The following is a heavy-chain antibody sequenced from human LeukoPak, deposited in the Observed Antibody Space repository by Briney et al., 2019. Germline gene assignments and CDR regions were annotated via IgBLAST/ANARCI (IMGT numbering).Heavy chain of an antibody. Sequence: GGSLRLSCAASGFTFSSYAMHWVRQAPGKGLEYVSSISANGGGTYYADSVKGRFTISRDNTKSTLYLQMGSLRAEDMAVYYCARDSPGQDYWGQGTLVTVSS. J-gene: IGHJ4*02. V-gene: IGHV3-64*02. CDR3: ARDSPGQDY. CDR2: ISANGGGT. CDR1: GFTFSSYA.